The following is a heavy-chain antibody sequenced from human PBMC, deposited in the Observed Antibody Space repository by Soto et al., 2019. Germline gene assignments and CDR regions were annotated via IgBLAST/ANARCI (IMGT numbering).Heavy chain of an antibody. V-gene: IGHV2-26*01. CDR1: GLSITDSEMG. J-gene: IGHJ5*02. CDR3: ALRDLAVAVSPWFDP. D-gene: IGHD6-19*01. Sequence: QVTLKESGPVLVNPTETLTLRCTVSGLSITDSEMGVSWIRQPPGQPLEWLAHIDSSGEKSYRTFLKSRLGNSKDTSKSQIVLTMTNMDPADTATYYCALRDLAVAVSPWFDPWGQGIPVTVSS. CDR2: IDSSGEK.